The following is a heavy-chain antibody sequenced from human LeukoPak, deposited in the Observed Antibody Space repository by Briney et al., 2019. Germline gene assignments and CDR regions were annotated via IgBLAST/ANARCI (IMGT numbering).Heavy chain of an antibody. CDR1: GGSISSGGYY. CDR3: ARDGYSSSSYFDY. J-gene: IGHJ4*02. CDR2: MYFSGIT. V-gene: IGHV4-31*03. Sequence: SETLSLTCTVSGGSISSGGYYWSWIRQHPGKGLEWIGYMYFSGITSYNPSLESRVTISVDTSKNQFSLKLSSVTAADTAVYYCARDGYSSSSYFDYWGQGTLVTVSS. D-gene: IGHD6-6*01.